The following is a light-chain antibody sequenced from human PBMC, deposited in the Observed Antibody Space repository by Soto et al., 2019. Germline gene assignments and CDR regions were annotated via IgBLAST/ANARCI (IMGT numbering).Light chain of an antibody. CDR3: QQYGSSPST. CDR2: GAS. Sequence: EIVLTQSPGTLSSSPGERATLSCRARQSVSSTYLAWYQQRPGQAPRLLIYGASSRATGIPDRFSGSGSGTDFTLTTSRLEPEECAVYYCQQYGSSPSTFGGGTKVEIK. J-gene: IGKJ4*01. V-gene: IGKV3-20*01. CDR1: QSVSSTY.